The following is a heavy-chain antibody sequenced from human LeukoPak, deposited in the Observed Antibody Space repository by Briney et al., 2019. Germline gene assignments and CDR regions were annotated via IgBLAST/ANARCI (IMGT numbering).Heavy chain of an antibody. J-gene: IGHJ6*03. CDR1: GFTFSSYD. D-gene: IGHD3-16*02. Sequence: GGSLRLSCAASGFTFSSYDMHWVRQAPGKGLEWVAFIRYDGSNTYYADSVKGRFTISRDNSKNSLYLQMNSLRAEDTAVYYCARVMRDYDYVWGSYRSYYYYMDVWGKGTTVTISS. CDR3: ARVMRDYDYVWGSYRSYYYYMDV. V-gene: IGHV3-30*02. CDR2: IRYDGSNT.